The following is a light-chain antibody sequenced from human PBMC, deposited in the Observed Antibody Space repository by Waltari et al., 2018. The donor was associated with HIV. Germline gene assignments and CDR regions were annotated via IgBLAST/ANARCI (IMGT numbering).Light chain of an antibody. CDR1: QSVSSN. Sequence: EIVMTQSPATLSVSPGERATLSCRANQSVSSNLAWYQQKPGQAPRLLVFGASTRATGIPARFSGSGSGTEFTLTISSLQSEDFAVYYCQQYNNWPPEITFGPGTKVDIK. V-gene: IGKV3-15*01. CDR3: QQYNNWPPEIT. CDR2: GAS. J-gene: IGKJ3*01.